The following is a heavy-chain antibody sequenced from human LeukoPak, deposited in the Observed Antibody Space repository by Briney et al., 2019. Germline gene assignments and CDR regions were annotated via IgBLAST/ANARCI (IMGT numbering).Heavy chain of an antibody. CDR1: GYIFISYY. Sequence: GASVKVSCKASGYIFISYYMHWVRQAPGQGLEWMGIINPTGGTTSYAQKFQGRVTMTRDTSTSTVYMELSSLRYEDTAVYYCARGSGGSDLDYWGQGTLATASS. J-gene: IGHJ4*02. CDR3: ARGSGGSDLDY. CDR2: INPTGGTT. V-gene: IGHV1-46*01. D-gene: IGHD3-10*01.